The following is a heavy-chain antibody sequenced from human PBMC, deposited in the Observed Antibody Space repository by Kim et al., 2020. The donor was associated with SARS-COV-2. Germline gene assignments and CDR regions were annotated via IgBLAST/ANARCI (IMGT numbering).Heavy chain of an antibody. D-gene: IGHD6-13*01. CDR2: IYYSGST. Sequence: SETLSLTCTVSGGSISSGGYYWSWIRQHPGKGLEWIGYIYYSGSTYYNPSLKSRVTISVDTSKNQFSLKLSSVTAADTAVYYCARESVDRRGSSWTVAGYWGQGTLVTVSS. V-gene: IGHV4-31*03. CDR1: GGSISSGGYY. CDR3: ARESVDRRGSSWTVAGY. J-gene: IGHJ4*02.